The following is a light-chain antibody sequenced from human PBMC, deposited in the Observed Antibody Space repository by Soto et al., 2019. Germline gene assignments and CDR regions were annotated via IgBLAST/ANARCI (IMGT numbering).Light chain of an antibody. CDR1: QSVLYSSNNKND. Sequence: DIVMTPSPDSLAVSLGERATINCKSSQSVLYSSNNKNDLAWYQQRPGPPPKLPIYWASTRESGVPDRFSGAGSGTDFTRTITSLQAEDVAVYYSQQYESTPPTFGQGNNLEIK. CDR2: WAS. J-gene: IGKJ2*01. CDR3: QQYESTPPT. V-gene: IGKV4-1*01.